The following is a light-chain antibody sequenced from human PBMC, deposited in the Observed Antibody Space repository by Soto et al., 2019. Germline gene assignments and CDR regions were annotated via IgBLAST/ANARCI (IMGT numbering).Light chain of an antibody. Sequence: QSALTQPASVSGSPGQSITISCTGTSSDVGEYNFVSWYQQLPGKAPKLMIYEVSHRPSGVSNRFSGSKSGNTASLTISGLLAEDEAHYYCSSHTSSSIWVFGGGTKLTVL. CDR1: SSDVGEYNF. CDR2: EVS. V-gene: IGLV2-14*03. J-gene: IGLJ3*02. CDR3: SSHTSSSIWV.